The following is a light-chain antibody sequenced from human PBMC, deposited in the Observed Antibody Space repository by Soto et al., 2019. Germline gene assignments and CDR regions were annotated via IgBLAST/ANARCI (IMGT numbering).Light chain of an antibody. Sequence: EIVMTQSPATLSLSPGERATLSCRASQSVSSSHLSWYQQKPGQAPRLLIYGASTRATGVPARFSGSGSGTDFTLTISSLQPEDFAVYYCQQDYTLPFTFGPGTKWISN. CDR3: QQDYTLPFT. J-gene: IGKJ3*01. CDR2: GAS. V-gene: IGKV3D-7*01. CDR1: QSVSSSH.